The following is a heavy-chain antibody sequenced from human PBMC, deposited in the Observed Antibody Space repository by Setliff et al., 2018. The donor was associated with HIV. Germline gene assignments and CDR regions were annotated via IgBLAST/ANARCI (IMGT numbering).Heavy chain of an antibody. J-gene: IGHJ4*02. CDR2: IYYSGST. V-gene: IGHV4-59*01. CDR3: ARGYYDSNVYYFPGY. Sequence: LSLTCTVSGGSISGYYWSWIRQPPGKRLEWIGYIYYSGSTNYNPSLKSRSTISVDTSKNQFSLKLSSVTAADTAIYYCARGYYDSNVYYFPGYWGQGTLVTVSS. D-gene: IGHD3-22*01. CDR1: GGSISGYY.